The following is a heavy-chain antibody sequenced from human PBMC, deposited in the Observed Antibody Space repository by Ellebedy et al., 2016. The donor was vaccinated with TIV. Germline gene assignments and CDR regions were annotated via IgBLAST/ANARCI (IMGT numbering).Heavy chain of an antibody. CDR2: IYHTGST. D-gene: IGHD3-10*01. Sequence: GSLRLSXAVSGGPITSSYWWSWVRQPPGKGLEWIGEIYHTGSTNYNPSLRSRVTISVDKSKIQFSLKLRSVTAADTAVYYCASGSMVRGLTDYWGQGTLVTVSS. J-gene: IGHJ4*02. V-gene: IGHV4-4*02. CDR3: ASGSMVRGLTDY. CDR1: GGPITSSYW.